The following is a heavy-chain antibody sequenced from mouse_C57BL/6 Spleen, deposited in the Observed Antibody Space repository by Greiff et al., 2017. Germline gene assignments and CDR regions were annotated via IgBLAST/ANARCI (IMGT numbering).Heavy chain of an antibody. D-gene: IGHD1-1*01. CDR1: GFTFSDYG. CDR2: ISSGSSTI. J-gene: IGHJ3*01. CDR3: ARPHDYGSSPFAY. Sequence: EVHLVESGGGLVKPGGSLKLSCAASGFTFSDYGMHWVRQAPEKGLAWVAYISSGSSTIYYADTVKGRFTISRDNAKNTLCLPMTSLRSEDTAMYYCARPHDYGSSPFAYWGQGTLVTVSA. V-gene: IGHV5-17*01.